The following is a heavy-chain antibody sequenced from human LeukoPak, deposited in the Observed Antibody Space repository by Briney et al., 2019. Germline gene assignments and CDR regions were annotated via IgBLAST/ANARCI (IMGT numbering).Heavy chain of an antibody. CDR1: ENSFTTSW. CDR2: IYPGDSDT. J-gene: IGHJ3*02. CDR3: ANTRFKNLFDTFDI. D-gene: IGHD1-14*01. V-gene: IGHV5-51*01. Sequence: GESLKISCKASENSFTTSWIGWVRQMPGRGLEWMGIIYPGDSDTRYSPSFQGQVTISADKSISTAYLQWSSLKASDTAMYYCANTRFKNLFDTFDIWGQGTMVTVSS.